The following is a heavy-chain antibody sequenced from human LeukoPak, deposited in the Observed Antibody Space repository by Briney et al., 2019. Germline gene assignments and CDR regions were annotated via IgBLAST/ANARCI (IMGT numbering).Heavy chain of an antibody. CDR2: INHSGIT. D-gene: IGHD3-3*01. CDR1: GGSFIGYY. CDR3: ARVPPRSYDFWSDYQPVSY. V-gene: IGHV4-34*01. J-gene: IGHJ4*02. Sequence: CETLLHISAVYGGSFIGYYWTWIRQPPGKGLEWIGKINHSGITNYNPSLKSRVTISVDTSKNQFSLKLSSVTAADTAVYYCARVPPRSYDFWSDYQPVSYWGQGNLVRFSS.